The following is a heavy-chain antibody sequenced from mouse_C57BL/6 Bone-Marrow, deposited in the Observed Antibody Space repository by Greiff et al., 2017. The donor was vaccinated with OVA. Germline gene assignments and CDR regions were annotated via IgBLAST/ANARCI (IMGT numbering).Heavy chain of an antibody. J-gene: IGHJ2*01. CDR2: IDPSDSYT. CDR1: GYTFTSYW. Sequence: VQLQQPGAELVRPGTSVKLSCKASGYTFTSYWMHWVKQRPGQGLEWIGVIDPSDSYTNYNQKFKGKATLTVDTSSSTAYMQLSSLTSEDSAVYYCARRDYGSREGPWGQGTTLTVSS. CDR3: ARRDYGSREGP. V-gene: IGHV1-59*01. D-gene: IGHD1-1*01.